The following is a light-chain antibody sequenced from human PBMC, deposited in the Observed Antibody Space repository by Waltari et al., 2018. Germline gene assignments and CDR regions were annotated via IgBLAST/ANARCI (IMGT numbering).Light chain of an antibody. CDR1: SLRSYY. CDR2: GKN. CDR3: NSRDSSGNHLV. J-gene: IGLJ2*01. Sequence: SSELTQDPAVSVALGQTVRITCQGDSLRSYYASWYQQKPGQAPVLVIYGKNKRPSGIPDQFSGSSSGNTASLTITGAQAEDEADYYCNSRDSSGNHLVFGGGTKLTVL. V-gene: IGLV3-19*01.